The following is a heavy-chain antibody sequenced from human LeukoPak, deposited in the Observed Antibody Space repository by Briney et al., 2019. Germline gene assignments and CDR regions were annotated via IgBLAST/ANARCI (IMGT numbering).Heavy chain of an antibody. V-gene: IGHV3-7*01. D-gene: IGHD1-26*01. Sequence: GGSLRLSCAASGFTFSSYWMSWVRQAPGKGLEWVANIKQDGSEEYYVDSVKGRFTISRDNAKNSLYLQMNSLRAEDTAVYYCARDSGGELPAHYFDYWGQGTLVTVSS. CDR3: ARDSGGELPAHYFDY. CDR1: GFTFSSYW. CDR2: IKQDGSEE. J-gene: IGHJ4*02.